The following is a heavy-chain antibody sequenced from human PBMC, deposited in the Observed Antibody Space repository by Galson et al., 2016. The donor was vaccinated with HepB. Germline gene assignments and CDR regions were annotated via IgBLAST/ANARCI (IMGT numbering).Heavy chain of an antibody. J-gene: IGHJ3*02. CDR3: AQASRPGILGVFSDDTSGI. D-gene: IGHD3-3*01. Sequence: SLRLSCAASGFTFSKFGIHWVRQAPGTGLEWVADISYDGSNKYYADSVKGRFTISRDNSKDTLYLQMSSLGAEDTAVYYCAQASRPGILGVFSDDTSGIWGQGTMVTVSS. V-gene: IGHV3-30*18. CDR1: GFTFSKFG. CDR2: ISYDGSNK.